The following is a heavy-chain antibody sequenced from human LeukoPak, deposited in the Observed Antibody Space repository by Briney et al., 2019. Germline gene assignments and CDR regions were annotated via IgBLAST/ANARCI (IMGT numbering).Heavy chain of an antibody. CDR1: GFTFSSYW. Sequence: GGSLRLSCAASGFTFSSYWMHWVRQAPGKGLVWVSRINSDGSSTSYTDSVKGRFTISRDNAKNTLYLQMNSLRAEDTAVYYCARGPGGGDYVWGSYRYDYWGQGTLVTVSS. CDR2: INSDGSST. V-gene: IGHV3-74*01. D-gene: IGHD3-16*02. CDR3: ARGPGGGDYVWGSYRYDY. J-gene: IGHJ4*02.